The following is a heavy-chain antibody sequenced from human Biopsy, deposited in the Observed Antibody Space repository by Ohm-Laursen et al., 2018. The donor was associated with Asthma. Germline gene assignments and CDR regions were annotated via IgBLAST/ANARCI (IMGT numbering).Heavy chain of an antibody. Sequence: SLRLACAASGRHFGSYNMHWARQAPGKGLEWVAVITFDGSTQHYGDSVKGRFTISRDNSKNMLFLQMNSLRAEDTAVYYCLRDTLGYYFDIWGQGTQVTVSS. CDR1: GRHFGSYN. J-gene: IGHJ4*02. CDR2: ITFDGSTQ. V-gene: IGHV3-30-3*01. D-gene: IGHD6-13*01. CDR3: LRDTLGYYFDI.